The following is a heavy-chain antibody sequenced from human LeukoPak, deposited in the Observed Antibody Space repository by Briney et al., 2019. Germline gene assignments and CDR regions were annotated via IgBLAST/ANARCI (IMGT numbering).Heavy chain of an antibody. CDR1: GFTFSSYA. Sequence: PGGSLRLSCAASGFTFSSYAMSWVRQAPGKGLEWVAVIWYDGSNKYYADSVKGRFTISRDNSKNTLYLQMNSLRAEDTAVYYCARDGHCGGDCYLAEYFQHWGQGTLVTVSS. V-gene: IGHV3-33*08. D-gene: IGHD2-21*02. CDR2: IWYDGSNK. CDR3: ARDGHCGGDCYLAEYFQH. J-gene: IGHJ1*01.